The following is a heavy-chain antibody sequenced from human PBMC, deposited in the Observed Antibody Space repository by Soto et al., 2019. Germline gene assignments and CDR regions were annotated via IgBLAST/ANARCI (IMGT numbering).Heavy chain of an antibody. J-gene: IGHJ3*02. CDR3: TSAPSYGAFDI. CDR2: INPSGGST. V-gene: IGHV1-46*03. D-gene: IGHD4-17*01. Sequence: ASVKVSCKASGYTFTGYYMHWVRQAPGQGLEWMGIINPSGGSTTYAQKFQGRVTMTRDTSTSTVYMELSSLRSEDTAVYYCTSAPSYGAFDIWGEGTMVTVSS. CDR1: GYTFTGYY.